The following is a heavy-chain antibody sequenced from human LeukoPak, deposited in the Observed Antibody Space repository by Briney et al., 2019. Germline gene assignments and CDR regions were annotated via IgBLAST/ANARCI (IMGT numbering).Heavy chain of an antibody. J-gene: IGHJ4*02. CDR3: AREYSSSLDY. Sequence: GGSLRLSCAASGFIFTDYWMNWVRQAPGKGLEWVSSISSGSSYIYYADSVKGRFTISRDNSKNTLYLQMNSLKAEDTAVYYCAREYSSSLDYWGQGTLVTVSS. V-gene: IGHV3-21*01. D-gene: IGHD6-13*01. CDR2: ISSGSSYI. CDR1: GFIFTDYW.